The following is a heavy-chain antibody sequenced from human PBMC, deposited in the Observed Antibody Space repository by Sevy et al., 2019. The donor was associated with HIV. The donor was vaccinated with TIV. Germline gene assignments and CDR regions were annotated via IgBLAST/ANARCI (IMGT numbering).Heavy chain of an antibody. CDR2: ISSSAIST. D-gene: IGHD6-19*01. CDR1: GFTFSKYG. J-gene: IGHJ4*02. CDR3: SKVKIAAVPGSRDFDY. V-gene: IGHV3-23*01. Sequence: GGSLRLSCAASGFTFSKYGMCWVRQAPGKGLEWVSFISSSAISTYYADSVKGRFTISRDNSKNTLFLQMNRLRDEDTDVYYCSKVKIAAVPGSRDFDYWGQGTLVTVSS.